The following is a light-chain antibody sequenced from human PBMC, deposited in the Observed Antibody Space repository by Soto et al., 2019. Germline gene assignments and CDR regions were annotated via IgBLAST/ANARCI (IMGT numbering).Light chain of an antibody. CDR3: AAWDDSLNGPYV. J-gene: IGLJ1*01. CDR2: SNN. Sequence: QSVLTQPRSASGTPGQRVTISCSGSSSNIGSNTVNWYQQLPGTAPKLLIYSNNQRPSGVSDLFSGSKSGTSASLAISGLQSEDEADYHCAAWDDSLNGPYVFGTGTKLTVL. V-gene: IGLV1-44*01. CDR1: SSNIGSNT.